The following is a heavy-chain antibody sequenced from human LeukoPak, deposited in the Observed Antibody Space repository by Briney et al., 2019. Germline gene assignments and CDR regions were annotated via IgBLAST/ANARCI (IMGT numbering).Heavy chain of an antibody. Sequence: GGSLRLSCAASGFTFDDYAMHWVRQAPGKGLEWVSGISWNSGSIGYADSVKGRFTISRDNAKNSLYLQMNSLRAEDTALYYCAKDGLQFLEWLGGGDFDYWGQGTLVTVSS. J-gene: IGHJ4*02. CDR3: AKDGLQFLEWLGGGDFDY. V-gene: IGHV3-9*01. CDR2: ISWNSGSI. D-gene: IGHD3-3*01. CDR1: GFTFDDYA.